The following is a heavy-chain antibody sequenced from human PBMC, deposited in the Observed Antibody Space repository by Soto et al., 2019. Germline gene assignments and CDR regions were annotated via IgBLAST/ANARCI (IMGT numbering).Heavy chain of an antibody. CDR1: GFTFSSYW. J-gene: IGHJ4*02. Sequence: EVQLVESGGGLVQPGGSLRLSCAVSGFTFSSYWMSWVRQAPGKGLEWVANIKQDGSEEYYVDSVMGRFTVSRDNAKNPLYLKRNRRRAEGQGVYYWGGGRGVQVFHFDYWGQGALVTVSS. CDR2: IKQDGSEE. V-gene: IGHV3-7*04. D-gene: IGHD2-8*01. CDR3: GGGRGVQVFHFDY.